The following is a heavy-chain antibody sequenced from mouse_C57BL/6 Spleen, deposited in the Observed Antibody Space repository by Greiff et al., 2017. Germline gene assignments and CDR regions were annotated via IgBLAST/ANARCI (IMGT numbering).Heavy chain of an antibody. CDR3: APITTVVDWYFDV. CDR2: LDPSHSYT. Sequence: VQLQQPWAELVKPGASVKLSCKSSGYTFTSYWMQWVKQRPGHGLAWIGELDPSHSYTHYNQKFKGKATLTVDTSSSTAYMQLSSLTSGESAVYYCAPITTVVDWYFDVWGTGTTVTVAS. CDR1: GYTFTSYW. J-gene: IGHJ1*03. D-gene: IGHD1-1*01. V-gene: IGHV1-50*01.